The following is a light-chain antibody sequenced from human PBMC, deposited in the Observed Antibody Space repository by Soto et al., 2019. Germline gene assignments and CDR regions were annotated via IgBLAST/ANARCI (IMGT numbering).Light chain of an antibody. V-gene: IGLV2-18*02. CDR1: STDFVSYNR. Sequence: QSVLTQPPSVSGSPGQSVTSSCTGTSTDFVSYNRVSWYQQPPGTTPKLMIYEVSKRPSGVPDRLSGSKSGKTASLTISGLQAADEADYYCSSYTSSSTDSVFGTGPKVTVL. CDR2: EVS. CDR3: SSYTSSSTDSV. J-gene: IGLJ1*01.